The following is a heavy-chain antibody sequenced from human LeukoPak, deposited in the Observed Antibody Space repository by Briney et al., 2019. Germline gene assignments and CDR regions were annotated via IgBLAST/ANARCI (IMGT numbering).Heavy chain of an antibody. CDR2: MYNSGSA. CDR1: GGSISSYY. J-gene: IGHJ4*02. V-gene: IGHV4-59*01. Sequence: SETLSLTCTVSGGSISSYYWSWIRQPPGKGLEWIGYMYNSGSANYNPSLKSRVTISVDTSKNQFSLKLSSVTAADTAVYYCAREGSSGPLDYWGQGTLITVSS. CDR3: AREGSSGPLDY. D-gene: IGHD6-19*01.